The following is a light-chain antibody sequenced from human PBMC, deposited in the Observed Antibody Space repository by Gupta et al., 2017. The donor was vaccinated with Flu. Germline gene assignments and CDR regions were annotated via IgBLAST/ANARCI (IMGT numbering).Light chain of an antibody. CDR2: EVS. Sequence: QSALTQPASGSGSPGQSITISCTGTSSDVGGYNYVSWYQQHPGKAPNIMIYEVSNRPSGVSNRFSGSKSGNTASLTISGLQAEDEADYYCSSYTSSSKVFGGGTKLTVL. J-gene: IGLJ2*01. CDR3: SSYTSSSKV. V-gene: IGLV2-14*01. CDR1: SSDVGGYNY.